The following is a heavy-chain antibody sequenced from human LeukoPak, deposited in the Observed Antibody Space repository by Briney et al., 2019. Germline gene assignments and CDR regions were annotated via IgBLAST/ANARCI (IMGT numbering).Heavy chain of an antibody. CDR3: ARCVGCGSGKYDFDY. V-gene: IGHV4-39*01. CDR1: GGSVSSTTYY. J-gene: IGHJ4*02. D-gene: IGHD3-10*01. Sequence: SETLSLTCTVSGGSVSSTTYYWSWIRPPPGKGLEWIASINYSGSTYYNPSLKSRVTISVDTSEHQFSLKLSCVPAADTGVFLCARCVGCGSGKYDFDYWGQGTLVTVAS. CDR2: INYSGST.